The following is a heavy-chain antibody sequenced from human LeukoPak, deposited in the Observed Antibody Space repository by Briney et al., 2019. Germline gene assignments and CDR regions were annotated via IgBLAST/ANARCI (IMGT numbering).Heavy chain of an antibody. Sequence: GASGKVSCKASGYTFTGYYMHWVRQAPGQGLEWMGWINPNSGGAKYAQKFQGRVTMTRDTSINTAYMELSRLKSDDTAIYYCARVSATVPTHWGQGTLLTVSS. CDR1: GYTFTGYY. D-gene: IGHD4-17*01. V-gene: IGHV1-2*02. J-gene: IGHJ4*02. CDR2: INPNSGGA. CDR3: ARVSATVPTH.